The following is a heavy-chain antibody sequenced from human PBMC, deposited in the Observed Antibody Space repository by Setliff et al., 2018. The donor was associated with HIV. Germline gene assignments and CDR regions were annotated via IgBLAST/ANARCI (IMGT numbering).Heavy chain of an antibody. J-gene: IGHJ4*02. D-gene: IGHD6-6*01. V-gene: IGHV4-61*02. Sequence: SETLSLTCTVSGGSISSGSYYWSWIRQPAGKGLEWIGRINTSGSTNYNPSLKSRVTISVDTSKNQFSLKLSSVTAADTAVYYCARDRQLEGETYFDYWGQGTLVTVSS. CDR2: INTSGST. CDR1: GGSISSGSYY. CDR3: ARDRQLEGETYFDY.